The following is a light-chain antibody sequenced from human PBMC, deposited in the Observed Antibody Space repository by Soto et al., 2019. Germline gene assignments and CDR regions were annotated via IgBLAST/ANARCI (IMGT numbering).Light chain of an antibody. CDR2: ATS. CDR1: QGASSW. V-gene: IGKV1-12*01. Sequence: DMEMTQSPSSVSASVGDRVTIACRASQGASSWLAWYQQKPGNAPKLLIYATSTLQSGVPSRFSRNPSWKNFHPPNPRLQPDDFATYYCQQASTLPFTFGGGTKVEIK. CDR3: QQASTLPFT. J-gene: IGKJ4*01.